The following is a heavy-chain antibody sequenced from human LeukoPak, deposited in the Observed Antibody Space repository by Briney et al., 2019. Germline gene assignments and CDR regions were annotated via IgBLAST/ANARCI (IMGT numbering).Heavy chain of an antibody. Sequence: SVTVSLKASGGTFSSYAISWVRQAPAQGLEWMGGVIPIFGTANYAQKLQGRVTITADKSTSTAYMELSSLRSEDTAVYYCARGDIVVVVGATYFDIWGQGTMVTVSS. J-gene: IGHJ3*02. CDR3: ARGDIVVVVGATYFDI. CDR2: VIPIFGTA. CDR1: GGTFSSYA. D-gene: IGHD2-15*01. V-gene: IGHV1-69*06.